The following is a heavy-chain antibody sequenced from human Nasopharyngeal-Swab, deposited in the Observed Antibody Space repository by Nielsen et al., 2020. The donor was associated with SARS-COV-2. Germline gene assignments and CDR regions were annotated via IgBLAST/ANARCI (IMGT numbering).Heavy chain of an antibody. CDR3: AREGDQTPGMLDV. CDR2: IIPIFGTA. J-gene: IGHJ6*02. CDR1: GGTFSSYA. Sequence: SVKVSCKASGGTFSSYAISWVRQAPGQGLEWMGGIIPIFGTANYAQKFQGRVTITADESTSTDYMELSSLRSEDTAVYYCAREGDQTPGMLDVWGQGTTVTVSS. V-gene: IGHV1-69*13. D-gene: IGHD2-21*02.